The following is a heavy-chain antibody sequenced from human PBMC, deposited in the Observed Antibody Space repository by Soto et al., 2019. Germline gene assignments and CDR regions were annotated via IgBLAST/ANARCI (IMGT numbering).Heavy chain of an antibody. Sequence: SETLSLTCTFSGGSISIYYWGWIRQPPGKGLEWIGYIYYSGSTNYNPSLKSRVTISVDTSKNQFSLKLSSVTAADTAVYYCARGRGDRYYFDYWGQGTMVTVSS. CDR2: IYYSGST. CDR1: GGSISIYY. V-gene: IGHV4-59*01. J-gene: IGHJ4*02. D-gene: IGHD4-17*01. CDR3: ARGRGDRYYFDY.